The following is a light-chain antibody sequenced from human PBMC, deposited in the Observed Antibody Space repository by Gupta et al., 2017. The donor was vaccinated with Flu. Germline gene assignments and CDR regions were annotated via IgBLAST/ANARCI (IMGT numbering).Light chain of an antibody. Sequence: QSVLTQPPPVSGAPGQRVTISCTGSSSNIGAGYAVHWYQQFPGTAPKLLIYGNNNRPSGVPDRFAGSKSGTSASLAITGLQAEDEADYHCQSYDRSLSGSVFGGGTRLTVL. CDR3: QSYDRSLSGSV. CDR1: SSNIGAGYA. CDR2: GNN. J-gene: IGLJ3*02. V-gene: IGLV1-40*01.